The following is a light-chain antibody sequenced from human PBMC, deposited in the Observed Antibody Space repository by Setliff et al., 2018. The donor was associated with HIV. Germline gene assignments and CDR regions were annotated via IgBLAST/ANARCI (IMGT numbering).Light chain of an antibody. CDR3: SSYTSTYTDV. J-gene: IGLJ1*01. CDR2: DVD. Sequence: QSALAQPASVSGSPGQSITISCAGSSSDIGRYNYVSWYQQHPGKAPKLIIFDVDNRPSGVSNRFSGSKSGNTASLNISGLRPEDEADFYCSSYTSTYTDVFGGGTKVTVL. CDR1: SSDIGRYNY. V-gene: IGLV2-14*03.